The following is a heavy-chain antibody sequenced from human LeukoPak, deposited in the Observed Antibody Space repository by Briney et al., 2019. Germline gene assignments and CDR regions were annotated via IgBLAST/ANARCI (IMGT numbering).Heavy chain of an antibody. D-gene: IGHD6-19*01. V-gene: IGHV3-7*04. CDR1: GFTFSNYA. CDR2: IKHDGSDK. J-gene: IGHJ4*02. Sequence: GGSLRLSCAGSGFTFSNYAMSWVRQAPGKGLEWVANIKHDGSDKNYVDSVKGRFTISRDNAKNSVYLQMNSLRAEDTAVYYCARDIAMAGDDYWGQGTLVTVSS. CDR3: ARDIAMAGDDY.